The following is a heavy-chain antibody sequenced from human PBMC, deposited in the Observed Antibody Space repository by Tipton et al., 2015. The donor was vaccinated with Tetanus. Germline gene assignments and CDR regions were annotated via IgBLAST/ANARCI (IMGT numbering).Heavy chain of an antibody. J-gene: IGHJ4*01. CDR3: AKDHESSGGPAFVL. Sequence: SLRLSCAASGFTFTRFALSWVRQAPGKAPEWVASINNGGNPYYADSVVGRFTVSRAITNNTLYLQMDSLRDDDTAVYYCAKDHESSGGPAFVLWGPGALVTVSS. V-gene: IGHV3-23*01. D-gene: IGHD3-22*01. CDR2: INNGGNP. CDR1: GFTFTRFA.